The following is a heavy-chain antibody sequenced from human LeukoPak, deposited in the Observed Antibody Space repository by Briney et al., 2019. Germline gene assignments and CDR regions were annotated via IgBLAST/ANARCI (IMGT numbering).Heavy chain of an antibody. CDR1: GFTFSSYS. J-gene: IGHJ4*02. V-gene: IGHV3-23*01. CDR3: AKDSKRWKTYYYASGSYYFDY. D-gene: IGHD3-10*01. Sequence: GGSLRLSCAASGFTFSSYSMNWVRQAPGKGLEWVSSISGSGGSTYYADSVKGRFTISRDNSKNTLYLQMNSLRAEDTAVYYCAKDSKRWKTYYYASGSYYFDYWGQGTLVTVSS. CDR2: ISGSGGST.